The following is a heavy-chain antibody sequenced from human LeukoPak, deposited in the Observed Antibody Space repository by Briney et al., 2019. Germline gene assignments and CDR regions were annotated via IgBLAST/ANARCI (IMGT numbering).Heavy chain of an antibody. CDR1: GYTFTGYY. CDR3: ATARSELLLDGFVI. V-gene: IGHV1-2*06. Sequence: ASVKVSCKASGYTFTGYYMHWVRQAPGQGLEWMGRINPNSGDTNYAQRFQGRVTMTRDTSISTAYMELSRLRSDDTAVYYCATARSELLLDGFVIWGQGTMVTVSS. CDR2: INPNSGDT. D-gene: IGHD1-26*01. J-gene: IGHJ3*02.